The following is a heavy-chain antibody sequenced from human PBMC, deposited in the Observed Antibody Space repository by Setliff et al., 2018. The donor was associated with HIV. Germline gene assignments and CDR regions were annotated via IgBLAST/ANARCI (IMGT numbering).Heavy chain of an antibody. CDR3: ARHPSGWYGDYFFDY. J-gene: IGHJ4*02. Sequence: ASVKVSCKASGYTFTSYAISWVRQAPGQGLEWMGWISAYSGNTHYAQRLQDRVTMTTDTSASTAYMDLRSLRSDDMAVYYCARHPSGWYGDYFFDYWGKGTLVTVS. D-gene: IGHD4-17*01. CDR2: ISAYSGNT. V-gene: IGHV1-18*03. CDR1: GYTFTSYA.